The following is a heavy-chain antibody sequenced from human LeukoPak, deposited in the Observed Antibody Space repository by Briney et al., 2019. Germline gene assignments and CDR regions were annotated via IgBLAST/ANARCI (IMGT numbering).Heavy chain of an antibody. CDR1: GYTFTSYG. V-gene: IGHV1-18*01. D-gene: IGHD3-10*01. CDR2: ISAYNGNT. CDR3: ARERLEFFTMVRGVKPQSYNWFDP. J-gene: IGHJ5*02. Sequence: ASVKVSCKASGYTFTSYGISWVRQAPGQGLEWMGWISAYNGNTNYAQKLQGRVTMTTDTSTSTAYMELRSLRSDDTAVYYCARERLEFFTMVRGVKPQSYNWFDPWGQGTLVTVSS.